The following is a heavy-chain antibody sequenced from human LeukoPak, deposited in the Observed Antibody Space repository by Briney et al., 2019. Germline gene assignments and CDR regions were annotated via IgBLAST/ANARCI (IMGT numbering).Heavy chain of an antibody. V-gene: IGHV3-23*01. Sequence: GGSLTLSCTASGFTFSSYALSWVRQAPGKGLEWVSAISGSGGSTYYADSVKGRFTISRDNSKNTLYLQMNSLRAEDTAVYYCAKADDYAGDYWGQGTLVTVSS. J-gene: IGHJ4*02. D-gene: IGHD4-17*01. CDR1: GFTFSSYA. CDR3: AKADDYAGDY. CDR2: ISGSGGST.